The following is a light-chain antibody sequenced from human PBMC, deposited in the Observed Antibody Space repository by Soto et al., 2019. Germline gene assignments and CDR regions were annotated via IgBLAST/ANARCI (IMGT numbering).Light chain of an antibody. Sequence: EIVLTQFPGTLSLSPGERATLPCRASQSVTNNYLAWYQQRPGQPPNLLIFGASNRATGIPDRFSGSGSGTDFTLTISRLEPEDFAVYYCQQYGSSIQTFGQGTKVDIK. V-gene: IGKV3-20*01. J-gene: IGKJ1*01. CDR2: GAS. CDR3: QQYGSSIQT. CDR1: QSVTNNY.